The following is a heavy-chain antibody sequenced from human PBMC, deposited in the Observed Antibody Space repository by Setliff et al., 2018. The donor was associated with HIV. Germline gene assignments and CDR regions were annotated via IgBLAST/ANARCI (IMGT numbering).Heavy chain of an antibody. CDR2: IYHTGKT. CDR3: AGGRYFRDISDSRFDF. Sequence: SETLSLTCSVSGGSITTDGYYWSCIRHHPRKGLEWTGYIYHTGKTNYNPSLASRPVMSLDPSKNQFSLKLNSMTAADTAMYYCAGGRYFRDISDSRFDFWGQGKLVTVSS. J-gene: IGHJ4*02. D-gene: IGHD2-21*02. V-gene: IGHV4-31*03. CDR1: GGSITTDGYY.